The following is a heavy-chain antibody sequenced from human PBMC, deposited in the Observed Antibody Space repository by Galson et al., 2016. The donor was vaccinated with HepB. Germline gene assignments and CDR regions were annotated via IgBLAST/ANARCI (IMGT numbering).Heavy chain of an antibody. V-gene: IGHV4-61*01. J-gene: IGHJ3*01. CDR2: VWQNGRT. CDR3: ARQDRAGLVNF. D-gene: IGHD6-19*01. Sequence: SETLSLTCSVSGVSVSSASYYWTWIRQSPGKGLEWVGLVWQNGRTNYNPSLRSRLTISIDRSMNQFSLELNSVSAADTAVYSCARQDRAGLVNFWGLGTMVTVSS. CDR1: GVSVSSASYY.